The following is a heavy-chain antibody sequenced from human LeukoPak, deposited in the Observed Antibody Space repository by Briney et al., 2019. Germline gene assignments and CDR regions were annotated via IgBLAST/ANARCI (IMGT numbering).Heavy chain of an antibody. CDR1: AYTFSNYG. CDR3: ARDLDGSGSYYTDY. J-gene: IGHJ4*02. CDR2: IIAYNGNT. V-gene: IGHV1-18*01. D-gene: IGHD3-10*01. Sequence: ASVKVSCKASAYTFSNYGFNWVRQAPGQGLEWMGWIIAYNGNTKYAQKLQGRFTMSTDTSTSTAYMELRSLTSDDTAVYYCARDLDGSGSYYTDYWGQGTLVTVSS.